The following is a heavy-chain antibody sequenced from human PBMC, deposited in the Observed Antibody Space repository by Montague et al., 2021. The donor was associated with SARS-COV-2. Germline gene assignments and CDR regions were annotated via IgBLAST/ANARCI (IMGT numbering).Heavy chain of an antibody. CDR3: ASSRWLRLLTSPLDY. Sequence: SLRLSCAASGFTFSSYAMHWVRQAPGKGLEWVAVISYDGSNKYNADSVKGRFTISRDNSKNTRYLQMNSLRAEDTAVYYCASSRWLRLLTSPLDYWGQGTLVTVAS. CDR1: GFTFSSYA. D-gene: IGHD5-12*01. V-gene: IGHV3-30-3*01. CDR2: ISYDGSNK. J-gene: IGHJ4*02.